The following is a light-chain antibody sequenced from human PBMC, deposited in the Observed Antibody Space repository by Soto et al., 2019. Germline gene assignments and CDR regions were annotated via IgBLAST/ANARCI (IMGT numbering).Light chain of an antibody. CDR3: QQYYDNPYS. CDR2: WAS. CDR1: HSVLYSRNNKHY. Sequence: DIVVTQSPESLSVSLGERATIRCKSSHSVLYSRNNKHYLAWYQQKPGQSPKLLIYWASTRESGVPDRFSGSGSGTDFTLTISSLQAEDVAIYYCQQYYDNPYSFGQGTKLEIK. J-gene: IGKJ2*01. V-gene: IGKV4-1*01.